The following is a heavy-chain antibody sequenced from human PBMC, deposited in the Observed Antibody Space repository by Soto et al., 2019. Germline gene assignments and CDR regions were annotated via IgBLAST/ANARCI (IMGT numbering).Heavy chain of an antibody. CDR2: IFHSGST. CDR3: ARSSTSANYFDY. J-gene: IGHJ4*02. CDR1: GGSISSSSYF. Sequence: SETLSLTCTVSGGSISSSSYFWGWIRQPPGKGLEWIGYIFHSGSTYYNPSLKSRVTISVDTSKNQFSLKLSSVTAADTAVYYCARSSTSANYFDYWGQRTLVTVSS. D-gene: IGHD2-2*01. V-gene: IGHV4-39*07.